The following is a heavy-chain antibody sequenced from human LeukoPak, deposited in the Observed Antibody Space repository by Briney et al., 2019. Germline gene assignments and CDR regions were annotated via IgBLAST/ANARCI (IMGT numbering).Heavy chain of an antibody. V-gene: IGHV3-30-3*01. D-gene: IGHD3-10*01. Sequence: GGSLRLSCAASGFTFSSYAMHWVRQAPGKGLEWVAVISYDGSNKYYADSVKGRFTISRDNSKNTLYLQMNSLRAEDTAVYYCAREGSRGAMVRGVPGYWGQGTLVTVSS. CDR2: ISYDGSNK. J-gene: IGHJ4*02. CDR3: AREGSRGAMVRGVPGY. CDR1: GFTFSSYA.